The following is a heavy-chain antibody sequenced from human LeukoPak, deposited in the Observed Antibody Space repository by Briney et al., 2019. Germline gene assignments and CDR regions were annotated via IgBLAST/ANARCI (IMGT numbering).Heavy chain of an antibody. Sequence: GGSLRLSCAASGFTVSNSCMSWVRQAPGKGLEWVSIIYSGGSTYYADSVKGRLTISRDNSKNTLYLQMNSLRVEDTAVYYCARERRYGGNPEYMDVWGKGTTVTVSS. V-gene: IGHV3-66*02. D-gene: IGHD4-23*01. CDR2: IYSGGST. CDR1: GFTVSNSC. CDR3: ARERRYGGNPEYMDV. J-gene: IGHJ6*03.